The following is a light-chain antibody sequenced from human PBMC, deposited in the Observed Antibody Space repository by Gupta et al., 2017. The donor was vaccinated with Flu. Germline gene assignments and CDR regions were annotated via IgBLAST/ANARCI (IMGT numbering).Light chain of an antibody. CDR2: DGD. CDR1: SSNIGNYF. CDR3: GTWDTSLRVGV. Sequence: SVLTQPPSVSAAPGQKVTISCCGSSSNIGNYFVSWYQQFPGTAPKVVIYDGDKRPSGIPDRFSASQSGTSGTLVITGLQTGDEADYYCGTWDTSLRVGVFGGGTKLIVL. V-gene: IGLV1-51*01. J-gene: IGLJ2*01.